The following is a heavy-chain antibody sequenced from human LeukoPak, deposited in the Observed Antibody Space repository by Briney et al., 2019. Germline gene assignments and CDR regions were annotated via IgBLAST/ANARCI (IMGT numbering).Heavy chain of an antibody. J-gene: IGHJ4*02. Sequence: GGPLRLSCAASGFTFSSYGMHWVRQAPGKGLEWVAVISYDGNIIHYADSVKGRFTISRDNSNNTLYLQMNSLRAEDTAVYYCAKDQTPSVGYYQHYWGQGTLVTVSS. CDR3: AKDQTPSVGYYQHY. D-gene: IGHD3-22*01. CDR1: GFTFSSYG. V-gene: IGHV3-30*18. CDR2: ISYDGNII.